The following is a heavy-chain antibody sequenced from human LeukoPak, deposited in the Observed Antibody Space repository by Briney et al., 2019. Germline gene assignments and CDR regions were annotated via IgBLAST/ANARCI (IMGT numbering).Heavy chain of an antibody. J-gene: IGHJ3*02. CDR3: ARNGDYDAFDI. Sequence: GASVKVSCKASGYTFTGYYLHWVRQAPGQGLEWMGWINPNSGGTNYAQKFQGRVTMTRDMSINTAYMELSRLRSDDTAVYYCARNGDYDAFDIWGQGTMVTVSS. CDR2: INPNSGGT. D-gene: IGHD4-17*01. CDR1: GYTFTGYY. V-gene: IGHV1-2*02.